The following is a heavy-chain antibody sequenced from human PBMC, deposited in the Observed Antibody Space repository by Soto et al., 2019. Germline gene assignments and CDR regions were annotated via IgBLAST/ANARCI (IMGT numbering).Heavy chain of an antibody. CDR2: INPKFGDT. J-gene: IGHJ6*02. CDR3: ARNMDYYYGPGSGNGHGF. D-gene: IGHD3-10*01. V-gene: IGHV1-2*02. Sequence: QVQLVQSGAEVKEPGDSVRVSCEASGYTFTAYYIHWVRQAPGQGLEWMGWINPKFGDTTYAQEFQGRVSMTRDMSISKVYLELSRLSSDDTAIYYCARNMDYYYGPGSGNGHGFWGQGTTVTVFS. CDR1: GYTFTAYY.